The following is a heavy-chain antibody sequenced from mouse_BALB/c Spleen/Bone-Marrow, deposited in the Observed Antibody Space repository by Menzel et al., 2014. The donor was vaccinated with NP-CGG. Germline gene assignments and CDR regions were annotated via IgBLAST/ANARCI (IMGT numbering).Heavy chain of an antibody. CDR1: GYTFTDCW. V-gene: IGHV1-69*01. CDR2: IDTSDSYI. J-gene: IGHJ3*01. CDR3: ARSAYRYDPLAN. D-gene: IGHD2-14*01. Sequence: QVQLQQSGAELVMPGASVKMSCKASGYTFTDCWMHWVKQRPGQGLEWIGAIDTSDSYISYNQKFKGKATLTVDESSSTAYMQCSSLTSEDSAVYHCARSAYRYDPLANWGQGTLVTVSA.